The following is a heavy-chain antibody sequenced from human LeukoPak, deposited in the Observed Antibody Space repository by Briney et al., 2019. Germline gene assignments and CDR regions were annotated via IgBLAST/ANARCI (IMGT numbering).Heavy chain of an antibody. CDR2: INGDGSST. Sequence: GGSLRLSCAASGLTFSGYWMHWVRQAPGKGLVWVSRINGDGSSTSYADSVKGRFTISRDNAKNTLYLQMNSLGAEDTAVYYCARARNCSSGTCYKDYWGLGTLVTVSS. J-gene: IGHJ4*02. V-gene: IGHV3-74*01. CDR3: ARARNCSSGTCYKDY. D-gene: IGHD2-15*01. CDR1: GLTFSGYW.